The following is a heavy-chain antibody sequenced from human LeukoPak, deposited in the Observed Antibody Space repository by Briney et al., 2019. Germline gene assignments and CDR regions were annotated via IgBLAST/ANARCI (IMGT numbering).Heavy chain of an antibody. CDR1: GGSISGYY. D-gene: IGHD3-10*01. CDR3: ARIPYYYGSGSYFDY. Sequence: PSETLSLTCTVSGGSISGYYWTWIRQPPGKGLEWIGYIYYSGSTNYNPSLKSRVTISVDTSKNQFSLKLSSVTAADTAVYYCARIPYYYGSGSYFDYWGQGTLVTVSS. J-gene: IGHJ4*02. V-gene: IGHV4-59*08. CDR2: IYYSGST.